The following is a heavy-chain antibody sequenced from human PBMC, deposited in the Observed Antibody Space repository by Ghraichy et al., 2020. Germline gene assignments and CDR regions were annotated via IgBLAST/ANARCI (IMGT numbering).Heavy chain of an antibody. Sequence: GSLRLSCTVSAGSIRSYYWSWIRQPPGKGLEWIGYIYHSGINKYNPSLKSRVAILIDTSKNQFSLRLSSVAAADTAVYYCATSGAAFGMDVWGQGITVTVSS. D-gene: IGHD1-26*01. CDR1: AGSIRSYY. CDR2: IYHSGIN. CDR3: ATSGAAFGMDV. V-gene: IGHV4-59*08. J-gene: IGHJ6*02.